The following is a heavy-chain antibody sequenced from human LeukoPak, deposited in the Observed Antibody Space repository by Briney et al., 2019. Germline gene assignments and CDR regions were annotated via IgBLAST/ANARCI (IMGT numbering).Heavy chain of an antibody. D-gene: IGHD1-26*01. J-gene: IGHJ4*02. CDR3: ARDKIVGATHFDY. CDR1: GFIFSSYW. CDR2: IKQDGSEK. Sequence: GGSLRLSCAASGFIFSSYWMSWVRQAPGKGREWVANIKQDGSEKYYVDSVKGRFTISRDNAKNSLYLQMNNLRGEDTAVYYCARDKIVGATHFDYWGQGTLVTVSS. V-gene: IGHV3-7*01.